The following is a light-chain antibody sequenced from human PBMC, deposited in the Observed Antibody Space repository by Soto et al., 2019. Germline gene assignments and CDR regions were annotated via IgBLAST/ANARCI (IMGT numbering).Light chain of an antibody. V-gene: IGKV1-39*01. J-gene: IGKJ4*01. CDR1: QSVATS. CDR2: AAS. Sequence: DIQMTQSPSSLSASVGDRVTITCRASQSVATSLNWHQQKPGQAPKLLIYAASTLQTGVPSRFSGSGSGTDFTLTISSLQPEDFATYVCQQSYSAPLTFGGGNKVEIK. CDR3: QQSYSAPLT.